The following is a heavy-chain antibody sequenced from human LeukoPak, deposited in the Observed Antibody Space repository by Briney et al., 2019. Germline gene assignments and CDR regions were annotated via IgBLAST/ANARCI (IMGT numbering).Heavy chain of an antibody. CDR2: IYSGGST. V-gene: IGHV3-NL1*01. Sequence: GGSLRLSCAASGFAFSASGMHWVRQAPGKGLEWVSVIYSGGSTYYADSVKGRFTISRDNAKNSLYLQMNSLRAEDTAVYYCARVGSWFDAFDIWGQGTMVTVSS. CDR1: GFAFSASG. CDR3: ARVGSWFDAFDI. D-gene: IGHD6-13*01. J-gene: IGHJ3*02.